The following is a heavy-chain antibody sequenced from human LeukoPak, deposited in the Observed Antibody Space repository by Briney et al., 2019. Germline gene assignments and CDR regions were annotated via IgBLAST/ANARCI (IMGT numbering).Heavy chain of an antibody. V-gene: IGHV4-39*07. J-gene: IGHJ6*03. CDR2: IYYSGST. D-gene: IGHD6-19*01. CDR3: ARVSGAVAGIFYYYYMDV. CDR1: GGSISNYY. Sequence: WETLSLTCTVSGGSISNYYWGWIRQPPGKGLEWIGSIYYSGSTYYNPSLKSRVTISVDTSKNQFSLKLSSVTAAGTAVYYCARVSGAVAGIFYYYYMDVWGKGTTVTVSS.